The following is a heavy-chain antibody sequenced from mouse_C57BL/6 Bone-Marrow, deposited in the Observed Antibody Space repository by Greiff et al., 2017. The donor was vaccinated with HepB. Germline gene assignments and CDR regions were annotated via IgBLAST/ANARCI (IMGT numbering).Heavy chain of an antibody. Sequence: EVQGVESGGGLVKPGGSLKLSCAASGFTFSSYAMSWVRQTPEKRLEWVATISDGGSYTYYPDNVKGRFTISRDNAKNNLYLQMSHLKSEDTAMYYCARTGDYWGQGTTLTVSS. D-gene: IGHD4-1*01. V-gene: IGHV5-4*01. CDR3: ARTGDY. J-gene: IGHJ2*01. CDR1: GFTFSSYA. CDR2: ISDGGSYT.